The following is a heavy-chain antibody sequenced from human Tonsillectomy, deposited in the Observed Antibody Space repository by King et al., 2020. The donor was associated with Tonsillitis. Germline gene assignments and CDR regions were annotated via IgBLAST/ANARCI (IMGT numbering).Heavy chain of an antibody. CDR1: GYTFTGYY. D-gene: IGHD6-6*01. CDR2: INPNSGGT. V-gene: IGHV1-2*02. J-gene: IGHJ6*02. CDR3: ARGGRDSSSPGYYYGMDV. Sequence: QLVQSGAEVKKPGASVKVSCKASGYTFTGYYMHWVRQAPGQGLEWMGWINPNSGGTNYAQKFQGRVTMTRDTSISTAYMELSRLGSDDTAGYYCARGGRDSSSPGYYYGMDVWGQGTTVTVSS.